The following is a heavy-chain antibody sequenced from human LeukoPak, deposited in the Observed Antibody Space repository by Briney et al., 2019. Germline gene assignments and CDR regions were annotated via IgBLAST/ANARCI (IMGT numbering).Heavy chain of an antibody. Sequence: SGGSLRLSCAASGFTFSSYAMTWVRPAPGKGLEWVSAISGSADGTYYADSVKGRFTISRYNSKNTLYLQMNSLRAEDTAVYYCAKYYFNPPYFDYWGQGTLVTVSS. CDR2: ISGSADGT. CDR1: GFTFSSYA. J-gene: IGHJ4*02. D-gene: IGHD3-10*01. V-gene: IGHV3-23*01. CDR3: AKYYFNPPYFDY.